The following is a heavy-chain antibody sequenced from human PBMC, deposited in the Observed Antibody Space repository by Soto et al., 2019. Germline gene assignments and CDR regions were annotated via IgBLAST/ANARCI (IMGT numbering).Heavy chain of an antibody. CDR1: GGSFSGYY. D-gene: IGHD6-6*01. J-gene: IGHJ6*02. V-gene: IGHV4-34*01. Sequence: NPSETLSLTCAFYGGSFSGYYWSWIRQPPGKGLEWIGEINHSGSTNYNPSLKSRVTISVDTSKNQFSLKLSSVTAADTAVYYCARDGGIEYSSSRRPKYGPGYYYYGMDVWGQGTTVTVSS. CDR2: INHSGST. CDR3: ARDGGIEYSSSRRPKYGPGYYYYGMDV.